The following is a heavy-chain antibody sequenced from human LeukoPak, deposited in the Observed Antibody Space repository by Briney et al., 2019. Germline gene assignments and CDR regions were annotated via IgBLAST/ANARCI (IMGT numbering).Heavy chain of an antibody. J-gene: IGHJ3*02. CDR1: GFNFGNAA. V-gene: IGHV3-30*04. CDR3: ARGDSFYYDSSDLPHAFDI. Sequence: GGSLRLSCAASGFNFGNAAMHWVRKAPGKGLDWVALISYDGSNEYYAASVKGRFTISRDNSKTTLFLQMNSLRLEDTAVYYCARGDSFYYDSSDLPHAFDIWGQGTMVTVSS. D-gene: IGHD3-22*01. CDR2: ISYDGSNE.